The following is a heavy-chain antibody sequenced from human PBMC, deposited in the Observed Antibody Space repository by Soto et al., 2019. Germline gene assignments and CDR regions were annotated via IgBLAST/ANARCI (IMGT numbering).Heavy chain of an antibody. V-gene: IGHV3-53*01. CDR2: IYSGGNT. CDR3: AREYNWNNGMDV. Sequence: PGGSLRLSCAASGFTVSSNYMSWVRQAPGKGLEWVSIIYSGGNTQYADSVKGRFTISRDNSKNTLYLQMNSLRAEDTAVYYCAREYNWNNGMDVWGQGTTVTVSS. J-gene: IGHJ6*02. CDR1: GFTVSSNY. D-gene: IGHD1-20*01.